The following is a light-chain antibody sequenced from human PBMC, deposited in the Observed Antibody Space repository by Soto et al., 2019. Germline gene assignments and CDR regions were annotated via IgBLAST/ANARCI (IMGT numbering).Light chain of an antibody. V-gene: IGLV2-23*02. CDR1: SSDVGCYNL. CDR3: CSYGGRDTFV. J-gene: IGLJ1*01. CDR2: EVS. Sequence: QSALAQPASVSGSPGQSITISFTGTSSDVGCYNLVSWYQQHPGKAPKLMIYEVSKRPSGVSNRFSGSKSGNTASLTISGLQAEDEADYSCCSYGGRDTFVFGTGTKVTVL.